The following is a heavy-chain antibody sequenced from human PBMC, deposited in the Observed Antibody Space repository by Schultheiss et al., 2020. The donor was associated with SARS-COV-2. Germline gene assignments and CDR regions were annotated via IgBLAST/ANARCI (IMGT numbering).Heavy chain of an antibody. D-gene: IGHD3-22*01. CDR3: TGSNYDSSGYYEIDY. CDR2: IRSKAYGGTT. Sequence: GGSLRLSCTASGFTFGDYAMSWVRQAPGKGLEWVGFIRSKAYGGTTEYAASVKGRFTILRDDSKSIAYLQMNSLKTEDTAVYYCTGSNYDSSGYYEIDYWGQGTLVTVSS. CDR1: GFTFGDYA. J-gene: IGHJ4*02. V-gene: IGHV3-49*04.